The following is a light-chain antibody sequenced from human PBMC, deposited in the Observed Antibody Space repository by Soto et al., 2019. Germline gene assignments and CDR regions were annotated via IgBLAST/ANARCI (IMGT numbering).Light chain of an antibody. J-gene: IGLJ1*01. CDR2: EVD. CDR3: QSYDSSLSGYV. V-gene: IGLV2-14*01. Sequence: QSVLTQPASVSGSRGQSITISCTGTTNDVGGYRYVSWYQQHPGKAPQLLIYEVDNRPSGVSNRFSGSKSGNTASLTISGLQAEDEADYYCQSYDSSLSGYVFGTGTKVTVL. CDR1: TNDVGGYRY.